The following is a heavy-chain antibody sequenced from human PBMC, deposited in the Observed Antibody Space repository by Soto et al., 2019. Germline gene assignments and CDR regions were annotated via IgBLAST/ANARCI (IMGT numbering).Heavy chain of an antibody. J-gene: IGHJ6*02. V-gene: IGHV1-2*02. CDR3: AKDQERYSYGYSNYYGMDV. CDR1: GYTFTGYY. Sequence: EASVKVSCKASGYTFTGYYMHWVRQAPGQGLEWMGWINPNSGITYYADSVKGRFTISRDNSKNTLYLQMNSLRAEDTAVYYCAKDQERYSYGYSNYYGMDVWGQGTTVTVSS. D-gene: IGHD5-18*01. CDR2: INPNSGIT.